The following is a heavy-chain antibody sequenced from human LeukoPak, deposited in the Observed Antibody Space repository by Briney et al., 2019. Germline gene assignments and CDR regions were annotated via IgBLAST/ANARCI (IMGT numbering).Heavy chain of an antibody. V-gene: IGHV4-34*01. CDR2: INHSGST. J-gene: IGHJ6*02. Sequence: SETLSLTCAVYGGSFSGYYWSWIRQPPGKGLEWIGEINHSGSTNYNPSLKSRVTISVDTSKNQFSLKLSSVTAADTAVYYCARGRRVVVAATSYYYYGMDVWGQGTRSPSP. D-gene: IGHD2-15*01. CDR1: GGSFSGYY. CDR3: ARGRRVVVAATSYYYYGMDV.